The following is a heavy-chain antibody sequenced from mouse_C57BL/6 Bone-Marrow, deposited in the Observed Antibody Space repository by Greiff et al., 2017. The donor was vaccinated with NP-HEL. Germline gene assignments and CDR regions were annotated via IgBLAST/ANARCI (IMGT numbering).Heavy chain of an antibody. D-gene: IGHD2-4*01. CDR1: GFTFSSYA. J-gene: IGHJ1*03. V-gene: IGHV5-4*01. Sequence: DVMLVESGGGLVKPGGSLKLSCAASGFTFSSYAMSWVRQTPEKRLEWVATISDGGSYTYYPDNVQGRFTISRDNAKNNLYLQMSHLKSEDTAMYYCARDDCWYFDVWGTGTTVTVSS. CDR2: ISDGGSYT. CDR3: ARDDCWYFDV.